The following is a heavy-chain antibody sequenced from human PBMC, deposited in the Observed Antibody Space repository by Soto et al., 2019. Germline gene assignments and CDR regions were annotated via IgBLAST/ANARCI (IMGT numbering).Heavy chain of an antibody. Sequence: SETLSLTCTVSGGSISSGDYYWSWIRQPPGKCLEWIGYIYYSGSTYYNPSLKSRVTISVDTSKNQFSLKLSSVTAADTAVYYCARDLYSGYDLAYWGQGTLVTVSS. CDR3: ARDLYSGYDLAY. CDR2: IYYSGST. D-gene: IGHD5-12*01. V-gene: IGHV4-30-4*01. CDR1: GGSISSGDYY. J-gene: IGHJ4*02.